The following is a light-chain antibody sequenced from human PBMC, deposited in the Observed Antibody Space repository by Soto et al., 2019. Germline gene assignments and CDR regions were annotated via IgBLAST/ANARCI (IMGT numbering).Light chain of an antibody. CDR2: EVS. Sequence: QSVLTQPASVSGSPGQSITISCTGTSSDVGGYNYVSWYQQHPGKAPKLMIYEVSNRPSGVSNRFSGSKSGNTASLTISGLQAEDEANYYCSSYTYSSTGVFGGGTKLTVL. J-gene: IGLJ3*02. CDR3: SSYTYSSTGV. CDR1: SSDVGGYNY. V-gene: IGLV2-14*01.